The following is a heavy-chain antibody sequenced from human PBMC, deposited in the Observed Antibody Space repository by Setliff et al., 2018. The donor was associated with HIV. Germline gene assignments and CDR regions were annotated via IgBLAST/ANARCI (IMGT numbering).Heavy chain of an antibody. V-gene: IGHV4-4*02. Sequence: SETLSLTCAVSGGSISGFNWWSWVRQTPGRGLEWIGEIYHYGSTNYNPSLMSRVTISLDKSKNHFPLKLTSVTAADTAVYYCARGGDADRRGLFDYWGQGTLVTVSS. D-gene: IGHD7-27*01. CDR2: IYHYGST. J-gene: IGHJ4*02. CDR3: ARGGDADRRGLFDY. CDR1: GGSISGFNW.